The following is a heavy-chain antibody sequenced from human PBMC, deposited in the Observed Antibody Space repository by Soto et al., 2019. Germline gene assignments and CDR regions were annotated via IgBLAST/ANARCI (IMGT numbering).Heavy chain of an antibody. CDR3: ARSVAVPGAHIDY. CDR1: GGSIISYY. CDR2: IYYSGST. Sequence: PSETLSLTCTVSGGSIISYYWSWIRQPPGKGLEWIGYIYYSGSTNYNPSLKSRVTISVDTSKNQFSLRLSSVTAADTAVYFCARSVAVPGAHIDYWGQGTQVTVSS. D-gene: IGHD6-19*01. J-gene: IGHJ4*02. V-gene: IGHV4-59*01.